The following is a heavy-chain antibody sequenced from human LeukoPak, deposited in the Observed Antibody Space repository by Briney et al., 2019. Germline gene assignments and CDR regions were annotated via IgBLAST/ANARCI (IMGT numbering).Heavy chain of an antibody. Sequence: GGSLRLSCAASGFTFSSYGMHWVRQAPGKGLEWVAVIWYDGSNKYYADSVKGRFAISRDNSKNTLYLQMSSLRAEDTAVYYCARGRPPGYYGSGSYPYYYYGMDVWGQGTTVTVSS. V-gene: IGHV3-33*01. CDR1: GFTFSSYG. CDR3: ARGRPPGYYGSGSYPYYYYGMDV. CDR2: IWYDGSNK. J-gene: IGHJ6*02. D-gene: IGHD3-10*01.